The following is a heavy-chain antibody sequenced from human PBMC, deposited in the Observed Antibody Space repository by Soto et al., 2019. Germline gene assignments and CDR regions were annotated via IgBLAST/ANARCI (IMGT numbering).Heavy chain of an antibody. J-gene: IGHJ3*02. CDR1: GYTFTGYY. CDR2: INPNSGGT. V-gene: IGHV1-2*04. D-gene: IGHD2-2*03. CDR3: ARDKSGYCSSTSCYEAFDI. Sequence: ASVKVSCKASGYTFTGYYMHWVRQAPGQGLEWMGWINPNSGGTNYAQKFQGWVTMTRDTSISTAYMELSRLRSDDTAVYYCARDKSGYCSSTSCYEAFDIWGQGTMVTVS.